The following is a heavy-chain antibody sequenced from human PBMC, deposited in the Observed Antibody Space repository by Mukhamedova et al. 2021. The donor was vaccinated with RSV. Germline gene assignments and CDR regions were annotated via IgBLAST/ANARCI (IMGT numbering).Heavy chain of an antibody. V-gene: IGHV1-2*04. CDR2: INPNSGGT. CDR3: ARDHQGYGGDAFGI. Sequence: VRQAPGQGLEWMGWINPNSGGTNYAQKFQGWVTMTRDTSISTAYMELSMLRSDDTAVYYCARDHQGYGGDAFGIWGLGTIVTVSS. J-gene: IGHJ3*02. D-gene: IGHD3-10*01.